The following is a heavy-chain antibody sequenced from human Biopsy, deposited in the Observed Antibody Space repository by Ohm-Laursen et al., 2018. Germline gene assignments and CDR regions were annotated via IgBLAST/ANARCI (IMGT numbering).Heavy chain of an antibody. J-gene: IGHJ1*01. CDR3: ATKLTGYFHH. D-gene: IGHD3-9*01. CDR1: GFTFGDYY. CDR2: ISGSGVTK. V-gene: IGHV3-11*01. Sequence: GSLRLSYSASGFTFGDYYMSWIRQAPGEGLEWLSYISGSGVTKMYADSVKGRFTVSRDNAKYSLYLEMNNLTVEDTAVYYCATKLTGYFHHWGQGTLVIVSS.